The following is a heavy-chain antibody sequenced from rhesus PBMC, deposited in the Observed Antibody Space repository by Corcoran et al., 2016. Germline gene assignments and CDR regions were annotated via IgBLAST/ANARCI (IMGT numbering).Heavy chain of an antibody. CDR3: ASDRGYSGSWSLGYFDY. D-gene: IGHD6-25*01. J-gene: IGHJ4*01. V-gene: IGHV4-169*02. CDR2: IYGSGSST. CDR1: GGSISSSY. Sequence: QLQLQESGPGLVKPSETLSVTCAVSGGSISSSYWSWIRQAPGKGLEWIGYIYGSGSSTNYNPSLKSRVTLSVDTSKNQLSLKLSSVTAADAAVYYCASDRGYSGSWSLGYFDYWGQGVLVTVSS.